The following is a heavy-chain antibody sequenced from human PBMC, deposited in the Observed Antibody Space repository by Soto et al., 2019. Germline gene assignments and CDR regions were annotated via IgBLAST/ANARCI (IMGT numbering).Heavy chain of an antibody. CDR1: GFTFSSYA. D-gene: IGHD3-3*01. V-gene: IGHV3-23*01. CDR2: ISGSGGST. CDR3: AKYFDFWSGYYRGGLAFDY. Sequence: EVQLLESGGGLVQPGGSLRLSCAASGFTFSSYAMRWVRQAPGKGLEWVSAISGSGGSTYYADSVKGRFTISRDNSKNTLYLQMNSLRAEDRAVYYCAKYFDFWSGYYRGGLAFDYWGQGTLVTVSS. J-gene: IGHJ4*02.